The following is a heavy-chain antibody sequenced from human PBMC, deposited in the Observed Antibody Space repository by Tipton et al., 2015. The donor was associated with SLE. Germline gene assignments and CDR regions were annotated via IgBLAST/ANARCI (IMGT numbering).Heavy chain of an antibody. Sequence: TLSLTCTVSGGSISSTTYYWGWIRQSPGKGLEWIGSIFYSGTTYYSPSLKSRVTISVDTSKNQFSLKVSSVTAADTALYYCARDLHGEGPDAFDIWGQGTMVTVSS. CDR1: GGSISSTTYY. CDR2: IFYSGTT. CDR3: ARDLHGEGPDAFDI. V-gene: IGHV4-39*07. J-gene: IGHJ3*02. D-gene: IGHD4-17*01.